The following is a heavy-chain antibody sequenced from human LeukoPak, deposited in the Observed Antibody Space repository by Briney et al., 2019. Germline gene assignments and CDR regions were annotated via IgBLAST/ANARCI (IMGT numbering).Heavy chain of an antibody. Sequence: GGSLRLSCAASGFTFSSNSMDWVRQAPGKGLEGGSSISSSSSYICYADSLKGRFTTSRDNAKTSLYLQMNSLRAEDTAVYYCARAHLPREYDAFDIWGQGTMVTVSS. J-gene: IGHJ3*02. CDR2: ISSSSSYI. V-gene: IGHV3-21*01. D-gene: IGHD3-10*01. CDR1: GFTFSSNS. CDR3: ARAHLPREYDAFDI.